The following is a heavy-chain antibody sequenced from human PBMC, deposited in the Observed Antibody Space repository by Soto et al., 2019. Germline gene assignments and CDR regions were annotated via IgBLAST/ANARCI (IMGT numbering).Heavy chain of an antibody. J-gene: IGHJ2*01. V-gene: IGHV4-31*03. CDR1: GGSISSGGYY. CDR3: ARGPSGSHWYFDL. CDR2: IYYSGST. Sequence: QVQLQESGPGLVKPSQTLSLTCTVSGGSISSGGYYWSWIRQHPGKGLEWIGYIYYSGSTYYNPSLKSRVSIAVDTSKNRFSLKLSSVTAADTAVYYCARGPSGSHWYFDLWGRGTLVTVSS. D-gene: IGHD3-10*01.